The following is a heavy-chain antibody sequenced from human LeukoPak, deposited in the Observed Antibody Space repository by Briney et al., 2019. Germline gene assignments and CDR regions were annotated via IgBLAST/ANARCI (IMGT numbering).Heavy chain of an antibody. CDR1: GLTFSNYA. CDR2: ITDSGRKT. Sequence: GGSLRLSCAASGLTFSNYAMNWVRQASGKGLEWVSGITDSGRKTYYADYVKGRFSISRDNSKNTVYLQMSDLRAEDTAVYYCAKITKATTPNYWGQGTLVTVS. V-gene: IGHV3-23*01. CDR3: AKITKATTPNY. D-gene: IGHD4-17*01. J-gene: IGHJ4*02.